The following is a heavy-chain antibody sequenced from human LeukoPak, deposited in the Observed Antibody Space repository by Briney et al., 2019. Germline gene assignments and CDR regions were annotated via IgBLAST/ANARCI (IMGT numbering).Heavy chain of an antibody. CDR1: GGSFSGYY. Sequence: SETLSLTCAVYGGSFSGYYWSWIRQPPGKGLEWIGEINHSGSTNYNPSLKSRVTISVDTSKNQFSLKLSSVTAADTAVYYCASRGYSYGNAFDIWGQGTMVTVSS. CDR3: ASRGYSYGNAFDI. CDR2: INHSGST. V-gene: IGHV4-34*01. D-gene: IGHD5-18*01. J-gene: IGHJ3*02.